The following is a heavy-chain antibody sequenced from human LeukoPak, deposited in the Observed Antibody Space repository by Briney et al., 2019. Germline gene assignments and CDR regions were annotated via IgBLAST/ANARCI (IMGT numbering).Heavy chain of an antibody. CDR3: ARELAASWFDP. J-gene: IGHJ5*02. CDR2: IYTSGST. V-gene: IGHV4-4*07. CDR1: GGSISSYY. D-gene: IGHD6-6*01. Sequence: SETLSLTCTVSGGSISSYYWSWIRQPAGKGLEWIGRIYTSGSTNYNPSLKSRATMSVDTTKNQFSLKLSSVTAADTAVYYCARELAASWFDPWGQGTLVTVSS.